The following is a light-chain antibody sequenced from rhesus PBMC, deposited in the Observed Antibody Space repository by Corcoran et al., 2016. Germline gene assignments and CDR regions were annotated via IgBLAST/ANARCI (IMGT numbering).Light chain of an antibody. CDR2: GAS. CDR1: QSVSSS. Sequence: EIVMTQSPATLSLSPGERATLSCRASQSVSSSLAWYQQKPGQAPRLLIYGASSRAPVRPDRFRGSGSGTEFTLTISSLEPEDFAVYYCQQYSNWPLTFGGGTKVEIK. J-gene: IGKJ4*01. V-gene: IGKV3-42*03. CDR3: QQYSNWPLT.